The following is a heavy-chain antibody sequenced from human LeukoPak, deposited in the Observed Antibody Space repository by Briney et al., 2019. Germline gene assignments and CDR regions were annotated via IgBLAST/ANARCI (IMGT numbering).Heavy chain of an antibody. Sequence: ASVKVSCKASGYTFTGYYMHWVRQAPGQGLEWMGWINPNSGGTNYAQKFQGRVTMTRDTSISTAYMELSRLRSDDTAVYYCARGSVRRVYNWFDPWGQGTLVTVSS. CDR2: INPNSGGT. J-gene: IGHJ5*02. D-gene: IGHD2-8*01. CDR1: GYTFTGYY. CDR3: ARGSVRRVYNWFDP. V-gene: IGHV1-2*02.